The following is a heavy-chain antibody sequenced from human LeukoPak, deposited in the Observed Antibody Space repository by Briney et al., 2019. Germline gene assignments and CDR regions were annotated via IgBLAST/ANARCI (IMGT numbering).Heavy chain of an antibody. Sequence: SETLSLTCTVSGGSISSYYWSWIRQPPGKGLEWIGYIYYSGSTNYNPSLKSRVTISVDTSKNQFSLKLSSVTAADTAVYYCARVIYDSFRYYFDYWGQGTLVTVSS. CDR3: ARVIYDSFRYYFDY. D-gene: IGHD2/OR15-2a*01. CDR1: GGSISSYY. V-gene: IGHV4-59*01. CDR2: IYYSGST. J-gene: IGHJ4*02.